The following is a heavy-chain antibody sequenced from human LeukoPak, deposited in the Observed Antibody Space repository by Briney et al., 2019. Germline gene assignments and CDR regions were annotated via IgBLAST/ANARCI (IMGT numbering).Heavy chain of an antibody. CDR1: GGSISSYY. CDR3: ARTDTVTTGVYYFDY. J-gene: IGHJ4*02. Sequence: SETLSLTCTVSGGSISSYYWSWIRQPPGKGLEWIGYIYYSGSTNYNPSLKSRVTISVDTSKNQFSLKLSSVTAADTAVYYCARTDTVTTGVYYFDYWGQGTLVTVSS. V-gene: IGHV4-59*01. CDR2: IYYSGST. D-gene: IGHD4-17*01.